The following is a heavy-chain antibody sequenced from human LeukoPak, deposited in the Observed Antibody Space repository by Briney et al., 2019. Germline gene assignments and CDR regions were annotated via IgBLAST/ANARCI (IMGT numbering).Heavy chain of an antibody. CDR3: ARDSGSYSDAFDI. D-gene: IGHD1-26*01. CDR1: GGSISSYY. J-gene: IGHJ3*02. V-gene: IGHV4-38-2*02. CDR2: IYHSGST. Sequence: SETLSLTCTVSGGSISSYYWSWIRQPPGKGLEWIGSIYHSGSTYYNPSLKSRVTISVDTSKNQFSLKLSSVTAADTAVYYCARDSGSYSDAFDIWGQGTMVTVSS.